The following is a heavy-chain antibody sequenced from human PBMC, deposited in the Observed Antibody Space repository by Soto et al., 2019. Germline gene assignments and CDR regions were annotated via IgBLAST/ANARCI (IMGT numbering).Heavy chain of an antibody. J-gene: IGHJ4*02. V-gene: IGHV4-30-2*01. Sequence: SETLSRSCTCPCESLTCGHYSLSWTRQPPGEGVEWLGYIYRTGNTHYSPSLKSRVSISQDRSKNQFSLELTSVTAADTAVYYCARGDYQYSIDYWGQGKLVTGSS. CDR3: ARGDYQYSIDY. CDR2: IYRTGNT. D-gene: IGHD2-2*01. CDR1: CESLTCGHYS.